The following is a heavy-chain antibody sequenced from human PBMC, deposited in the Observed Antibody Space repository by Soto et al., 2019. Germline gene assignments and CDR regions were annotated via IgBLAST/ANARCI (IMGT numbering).Heavy chain of an antibody. V-gene: IGHV4-31*03. D-gene: IGHD6-6*01. CDR1: GGSISSGGYF. CDR3: AREGAAPYYYYGMDV. J-gene: IGHJ6*02. Sequence: QVQLQESGPGLVKPSQTLSLTCTVSGGSISSGGYFWSWIRQHPGKGLEWIGFIYYSGSTYYNPSHKSRVTISVDTSKNQFSLKLSSVTAADTAVYSCAREGAAPYYYYGMDVWGQGTTVTVSS. CDR2: IYYSGST.